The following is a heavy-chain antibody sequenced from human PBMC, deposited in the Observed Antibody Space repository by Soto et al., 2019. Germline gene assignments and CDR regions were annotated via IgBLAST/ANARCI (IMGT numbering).Heavy chain of an antibody. Sequence: QVQLVESGGGVVQPGRSLRLSCAASGFTFSSYGMHWVRQAPGKGLEWVAVIWYDGSNKYYADSVKGRFTISRDNSKNTLYLQLNSLRAEDTAVYYCARDGTGIRTPKTLSSLVAYYYYYMDVWGKGTTVTVSS. D-gene: IGHD1-1*01. CDR2: IWYDGSNK. CDR1: GFTFSSYG. V-gene: IGHV3-33*01. J-gene: IGHJ6*03. CDR3: ARDGTGIRTPKTLSSLVAYYYYYMDV.